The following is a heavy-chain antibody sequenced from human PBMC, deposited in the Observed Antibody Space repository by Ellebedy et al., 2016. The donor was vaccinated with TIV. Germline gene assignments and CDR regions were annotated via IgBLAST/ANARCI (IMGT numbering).Heavy chain of an antibody. V-gene: IGHV5-10-1*01. J-gene: IGHJ5*02. D-gene: IGHD6-13*01. CDR2: VDPSDSYA. CDR3: ARHGGNSSSSNWFDP. CDR1: GYSFTSHW. Sequence: GESLKIPCKGSGYSFTSHWISWVRQVPGKGLEWLGRVDPSDSYAHYSPNFQGHVIISTDKSITTAYLEWSSLRASDTAMYFCARHGGNSSSSNWFDPWGQGTLVTVSS.